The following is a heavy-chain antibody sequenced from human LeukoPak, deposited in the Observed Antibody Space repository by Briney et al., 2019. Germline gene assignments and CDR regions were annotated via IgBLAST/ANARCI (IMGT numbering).Heavy chain of an antibody. V-gene: IGHV4-38-2*02. CDR2: IYHSGST. CDR3: ASISSTIFGVVIRHFDY. D-gene: IGHD3-3*01. J-gene: IGHJ4*02. Sequence: SETLSLTCIVSGGSISSYYWGWIRQPPGKGLEWIGSIYHSGSTYYNPSLKSRVTISVDTSKNQFSLKLSSVTAADTAVYYCASISSTIFGVVIRHFDYWGQGTLVTVSS. CDR1: GGSISSYY.